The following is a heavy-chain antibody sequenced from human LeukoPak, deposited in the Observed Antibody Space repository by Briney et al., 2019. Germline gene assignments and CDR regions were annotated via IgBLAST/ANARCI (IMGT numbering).Heavy chain of an antibody. Sequence: GGSLRLSCAASGFTFRNHWMHWVRQTPGRGLVWVSRISSDGSSTTYADSAKGRFTISRDNAKNTLYLQMNNLRAEDTAMYYCARDQRVTGRPDIDYWGQGTLVIVSS. D-gene: IGHD6-6*01. CDR1: GFTFRNHW. CDR3: ARDQRVTGRPDIDY. CDR2: ISSDGSST. V-gene: IGHV3-74*03. J-gene: IGHJ4*02.